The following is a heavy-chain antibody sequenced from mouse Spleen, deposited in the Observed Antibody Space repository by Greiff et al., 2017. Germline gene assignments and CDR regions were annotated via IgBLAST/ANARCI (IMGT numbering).Heavy chain of an antibody. CDR1: GYTFTSYY. D-gene: IGHD2-13*01. CDR3: ARRSGEYFDD. CDR2: IYPGSGNT. J-gene: IGHJ2*01. Sequence: VQLQQSGPELVKPGASVKISCKASGYTFTSYYIHWVKQRPGQGLEWIGWIYPGSGNTKYNEKFKGKATLTADTSSSTAYLQLRSLTSEDSAVYYCARRSGEYFDDWGQGTTVTVSS. V-gene: IGHV1-66*01.